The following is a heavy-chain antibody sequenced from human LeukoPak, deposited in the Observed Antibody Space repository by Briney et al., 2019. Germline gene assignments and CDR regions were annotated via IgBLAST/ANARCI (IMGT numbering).Heavy chain of an antibody. CDR2: ITWNSGNI. Sequence: GRSLRLSCAASGFTFDDYAMYWVRQAPGKGLEWVSGITWNSGNIGYADSVKGRFTISRDNSRNTLYLEMNSLRPEDTAIYYCAKPRTTGLGWAQFDYWGQGSLVTVSS. V-gene: IGHV3-9*01. J-gene: IGHJ4*02. D-gene: IGHD2-8*02. CDR1: GFTFDDYA. CDR3: AKPRTTGLGWAQFDY.